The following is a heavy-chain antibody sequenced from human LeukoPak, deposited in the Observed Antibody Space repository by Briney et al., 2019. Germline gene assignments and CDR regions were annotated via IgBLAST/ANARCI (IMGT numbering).Heavy chain of an antibody. Sequence: GGSLRLSCAGSGFSFSNYWVAWVRQAPGKGLEWVANINQGGSDKYYVDSVKGRFTISRDNANNLLYLQMNSLRGEDTAVYYCTRDRSRAEDDWGQGTLVTVSS. D-gene: IGHD1-14*01. V-gene: IGHV3-7*01. CDR3: TRDRSRAEDD. CDR1: GFSFSNYW. J-gene: IGHJ4*02. CDR2: INQGGSDK.